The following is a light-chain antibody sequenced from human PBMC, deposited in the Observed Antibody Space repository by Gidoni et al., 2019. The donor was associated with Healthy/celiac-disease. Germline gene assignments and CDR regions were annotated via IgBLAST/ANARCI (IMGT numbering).Light chain of an antibody. CDR3: MQSIQPPMYT. CDR2: EVS. Sequence: DIVITQTPLSLSVTPGQPASISCKSSQSLLHSDGKTYLYWYLQKPGQPPQLLIYEVSNRFSGVPDRFSGSGSGTDCTLKISRVEAEDVGVYCMQSIQPPMYTFGQGTKLEIK. CDR1: QSLLHSDGKTY. V-gene: IGKV2D-29*01. J-gene: IGKJ2*01.